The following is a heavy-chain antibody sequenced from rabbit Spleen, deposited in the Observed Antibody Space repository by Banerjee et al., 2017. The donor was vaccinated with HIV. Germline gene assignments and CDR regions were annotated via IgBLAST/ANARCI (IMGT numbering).Heavy chain of an antibody. V-gene: IGHV1S7*01. Sequence: QLKETGGGLVQPGGSLTLSCKASGFDFSSYYMSWVRQAPGKGLEWIGYIDPIFASTAYASWVNGRFTISSHNAQNTLYLQLNSLTAADTATYFCVREVAGKFNLWGPGTLVTVS. J-gene: IGHJ4*01. CDR2: IDPIFAST. D-gene: IGHD4-1*01. CDR3: VREVAGKFNL. CDR1: GFDFSSYY.